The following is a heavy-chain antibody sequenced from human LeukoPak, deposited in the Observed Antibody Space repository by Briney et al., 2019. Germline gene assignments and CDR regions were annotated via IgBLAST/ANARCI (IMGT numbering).Heavy chain of an antibody. D-gene: IGHD6-6*01. V-gene: IGHV3-30*02. Sequence: GGSLRLSCAASGFTFSSYGMHWVRQAPGKGLEWVAFIRYDGSNKYYADSVKGRFTISRDNSKNTLYLQMNSLRAEDTAVYYCAKGSSSSPWAQVYRGQGTLVTVSS. J-gene: IGHJ4*02. CDR3: AKGSSSSPWAQVY. CDR1: GFTFSSYG. CDR2: IRYDGSNK.